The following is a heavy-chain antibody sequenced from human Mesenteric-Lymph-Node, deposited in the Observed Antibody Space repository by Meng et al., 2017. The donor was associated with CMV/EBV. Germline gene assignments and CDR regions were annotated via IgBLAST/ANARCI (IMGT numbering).Heavy chain of an antibody. CDR1: GFIFNEYA. J-gene: IGHJ3*02. Sequence: GESLKISCAASGFIFNEYAMHWVRQAPGKGLEWVSLISWDASSTYYADSVRGRFTISRDSSKNSLSLQMDSLRADDTALYYCAKALDYSSSSAIHIYGQGTRVT. CDR2: ISWDASST. CDR3: AKALDYSSSSAIHI. V-gene: IGHV3-43D*04. D-gene: IGHD6-6*01.